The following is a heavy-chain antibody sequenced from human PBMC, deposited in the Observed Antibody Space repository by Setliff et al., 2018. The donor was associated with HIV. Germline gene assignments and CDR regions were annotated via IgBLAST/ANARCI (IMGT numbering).Heavy chain of an antibody. V-gene: IGHV4-4*08. Sequence: SETLSLTCNVYGGSFSGDSWNWIRQPPGKGLEWIGHIYTSGSTNYNPSLKSRVAMSVDTSKNQFSLKLSSVTAADTAVYYCARMITFGGVHWYFDLWGRGTLVTVSS. CDR2: IYTSGST. D-gene: IGHD3-16*01. CDR3: ARMITFGGVHWYFDL. J-gene: IGHJ2*01. CDR1: GGSFSGDS.